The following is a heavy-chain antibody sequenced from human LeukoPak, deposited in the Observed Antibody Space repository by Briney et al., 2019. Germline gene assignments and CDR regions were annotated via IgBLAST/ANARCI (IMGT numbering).Heavy chain of an antibody. CDR2: IYYSGST. V-gene: IGHV4-59*08. J-gene: IGHJ4*02. CDR1: GGSISSYY. D-gene: IGHD5-18*01. CDR3: ARRYSYGPFDY. Sequence: SETLSLTCTVSGGSISSYYWSWIRQPPGKGLEWIGYIYYSGSTNYNPSLKSRVTISVDTSKNQFPLKLSSVTAADTAVYYCARRYSYGPFDYWGQGTLVTVSS.